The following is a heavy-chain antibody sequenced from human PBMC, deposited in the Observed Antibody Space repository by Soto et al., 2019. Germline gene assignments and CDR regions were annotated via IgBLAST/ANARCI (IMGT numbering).Heavy chain of an antibody. CDR1: EFTFSNYA. Sequence: EVQLLESGGGLVQPGGSLRLSCAASEFTFSNYAMSWVRQAPGKGLEWVSAISYGGGTTYYADSVKGRFTISRDNSKNTLYLQMNSLRAEDTAVYYCAKNPGYYYDSTGYHFDYGGQGTLVTVSS. D-gene: IGHD3-22*01. V-gene: IGHV3-23*01. CDR2: ISYGGGTT. CDR3: AKNPGYYYDSTGYHFDY. J-gene: IGHJ4*02.